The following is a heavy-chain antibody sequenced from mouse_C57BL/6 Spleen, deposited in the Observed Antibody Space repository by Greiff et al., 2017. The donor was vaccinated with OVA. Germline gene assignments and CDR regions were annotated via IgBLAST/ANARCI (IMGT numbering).Heavy chain of an antibody. J-gene: IGHJ4*01. V-gene: IGHV1-53*01. CDR1: GYTFTSYW. D-gene: IGHD4-1*01. CDR3: ARLGRGIYAMDY. CDR2: INPSNGGT. Sequence: VQLQQSGTELVKPGASVKLSCKASGYTFTSYWMHWVKQRPGQGLEWIGNINPSNGGTNYNEKFKSKATLTVDKSSSTAYMQLSSLTSEDSAVYYCARLGRGIYAMDYWGQGTSVTVSS.